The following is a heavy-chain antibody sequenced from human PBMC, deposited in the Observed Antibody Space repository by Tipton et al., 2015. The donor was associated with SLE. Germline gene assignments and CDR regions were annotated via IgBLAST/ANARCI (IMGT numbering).Heavy chain of an antibody. CDR3: ARTYSSSWGYFDY. CDR1: GFTFSSYS. CDR2: IYTSGST. Sequence: LRLSCAASGFTFSSYSMNWVRQPPGKGLEWIGYIYTSGSTNYNPSLKSRVTISVDTSKNQFSLKLSSVTAADTAVYYCARTYSSSWGYFDYWGQGTLVTVSS. J-gene: IGHJ4*02. D-gene: IGHD6-6*01. V-gene: IGHV4-4*08.